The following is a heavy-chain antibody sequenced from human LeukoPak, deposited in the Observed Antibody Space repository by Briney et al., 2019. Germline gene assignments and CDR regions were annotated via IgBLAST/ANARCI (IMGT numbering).Heavy chain of an antibody. CDR2: IYYSDST. Sequence: PSETLSLTCTVSGGSISSYYWSWIRQPPGQGLERIGYIYYSDSTNSNPSLKSRVTISVDTSNSQFSPKRSSVTAADTAVYYCARDRGSRGYYCYGMDVWGQGTTVTVSS. D-gene: IGHD2-15*01. CDR1: GGSISSYY. CDR3: ARDRGSRGYYCYGMDV. J-gene: IGHJ6*02. V-gene: IGHV4-59*01.